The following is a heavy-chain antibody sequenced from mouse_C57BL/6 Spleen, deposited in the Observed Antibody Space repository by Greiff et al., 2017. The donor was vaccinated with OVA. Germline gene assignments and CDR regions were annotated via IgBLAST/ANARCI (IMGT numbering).Heavy chain of an antibody. CDR3: ARGGYYSNYVWYFDV. Sequence: VQLQESGPELVKPGASVKISCKASGYAFSSSWMNWVKQRPGKGLEWIGRIYPGDGDTNYNGKFKGKATLTADKSSSTAYMQLSSLTSEDSAVYFCARGGYYSNYVWYFDVWGTGTTVTVSS. V-gene: IGHV1-82*01. J-gene: IGHJ1*03. CDR1: GYAFSSSW. D-gene: IGHD2-5*01. CDR2: IYPGDGDT.